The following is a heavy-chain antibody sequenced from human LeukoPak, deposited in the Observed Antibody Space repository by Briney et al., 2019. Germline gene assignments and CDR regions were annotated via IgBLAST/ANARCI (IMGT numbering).Heavy chain of an antibody. D-gene: IGHD3-22*01. V-gene: IGHV1-18*01. Sequence: ASVKVSCKASGYTFTNYGINWVRQAPGQGLEWMGWISAYNGNTNYAQKLQGRVTMTTDTSTSTAYMELRSLRSDDTAVYYCARLYYYDSSGYDHAFDIWGQGTMVTVSS. CDR3: ARLYYYDSSGYDHAFDI. J-gene: IGHJ3*02. CDR1: GYTFTNYG. CDR2: ISAYNGNT.